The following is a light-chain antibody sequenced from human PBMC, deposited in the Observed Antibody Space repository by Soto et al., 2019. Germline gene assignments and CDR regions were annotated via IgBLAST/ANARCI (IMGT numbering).Light chain of an antibody. Sequence: EILLTQSPVTLSVPPGETATLSCAASQSVSSNVAWYQRKPRQPPTLLIYGATSRLRSVPARFSGTGSGTNFTLTISRLEPEDFGVYCCQQYDTSPHTFGQGTRLEIK. CDR1: QSVSSN. V-gene: IGKV3-15*01. CDR3: QQYDTSPHT. J-gene: IGKJ2*01. CDR2: GAT.